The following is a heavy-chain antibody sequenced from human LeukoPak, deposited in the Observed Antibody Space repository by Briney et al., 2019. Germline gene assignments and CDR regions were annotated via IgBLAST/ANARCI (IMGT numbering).Heavy chain of an antibody. D-gene: IGHD6-19*01. CDR3: ARLRPGITVAAPFDY. CDR2: IYPGDSDT. Sequence: GESLKISCKGSGYSFTSYWIGWVRQMPGKGLEWMGIIYPGDSDTRYSPSFQGQVTISADKSISTAYLQWSSPKASDTAMYYCARLRPGITVAAPFDYWGQGTLVTVSS. CDR1: GYSFTSYW. V-gene: IGHV5-51*01. J-gene: IGHJ4*02.